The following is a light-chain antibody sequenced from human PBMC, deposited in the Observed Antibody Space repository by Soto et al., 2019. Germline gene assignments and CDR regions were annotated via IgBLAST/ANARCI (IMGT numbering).Light chain of an antibody. CDR3: QQRSNWPH. CDR1: QSISNY. V-gene: IGKV3-11*01. Sequence: IVLKQSPTTPSLSRGERASLSFRASQSISNYLAWYQQKPGQAPRLLIYDASNGATGIPARFSGSGSGTDFSLTISRLEPEDFAVYYCQQRSNWPHFGQGTRLE. J-gene: IGKJ5*01. CDR2: DAS.